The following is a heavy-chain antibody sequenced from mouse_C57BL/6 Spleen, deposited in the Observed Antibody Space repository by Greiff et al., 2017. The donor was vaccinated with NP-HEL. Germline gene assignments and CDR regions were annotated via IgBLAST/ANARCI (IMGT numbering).Heavy chain of an antibody. CDR3: ARGITTGGRYFEV. Sequence: EVQLQQSGPVLVKPGASVKMSCKASGYTFTDYYMNWVKQSHGKSLEWIGVINPYNGGTSYNQKFKGKATLTVDKSSSTAYMELNSLTSEDSAVYYCARGITTGGRYFEVWGTGTTVTVSS. V-gene: IGHV1-19*01. D-gene: IGHD1-1*01. J-gene: IGHJ1*03. CDR1: GYTFTDYY. CDR2: INPYNGGT.